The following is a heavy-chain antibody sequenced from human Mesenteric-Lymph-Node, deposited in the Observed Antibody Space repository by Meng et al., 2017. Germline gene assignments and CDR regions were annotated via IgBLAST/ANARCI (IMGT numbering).Heavy chain of an antibody. V-gene: IGHV4-31*03. CDR1: GGSISSGGYY. CDR2: IYYSGST. Sequence: SETLSLTCTVSGGSISSGGYYWSWIRQHPGKGLEWIGYIYYSGSTYYNPSLKSRVTISVDTSKNQVSLEVKSVTAADTAVYYCARDPPPDAFDIWGQGTMVTVSS. CDR3: ARDPPPDAFDI. J-gene: IGHJ3*02.